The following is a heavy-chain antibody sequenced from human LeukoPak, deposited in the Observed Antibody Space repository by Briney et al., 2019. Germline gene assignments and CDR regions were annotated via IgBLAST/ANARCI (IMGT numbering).Heavy chain of an antibody. Sequence: PSETLFLTCTVSGGSISSYYWSWIRQPAGKGLEWIGRIYTSGTNYNPSLKSRVTMSVDTSKNQFSLKLSSVTAADTAVYYCARVIGQWLVVGAFDIWGQGTMVTVSS. CDR2: IYTSGT. J-gene: IGHJ3*02. CDR1: GGSISSYY. D-gene: IGHD6-19*01. V-gene: IGHV4-4*07. CDR3: ARVIGQWLVVGAFDI.